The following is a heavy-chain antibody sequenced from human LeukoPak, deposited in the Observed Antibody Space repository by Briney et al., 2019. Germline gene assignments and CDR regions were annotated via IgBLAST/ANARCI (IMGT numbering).Heavy chain of an antibody. CDR2: INHSGNT. D-gene: IGHD2-15*01. CDR3: ARGRSCSGGGCYPITLDY. V-gene: IGHV4-34*01. CDR1: GGSFSGYY. Sequence: PSETLSLTCAVYGGSFSGYYRSWIRQPPGKGLEWIGEINHSGNTNYNPSLESRVTILVDASKNQFSLKLSSVTAADTAVYYCARGRSCSGGGCYPITLDYWGQGTLLTVSS. J-gene: IGHJ4*02.